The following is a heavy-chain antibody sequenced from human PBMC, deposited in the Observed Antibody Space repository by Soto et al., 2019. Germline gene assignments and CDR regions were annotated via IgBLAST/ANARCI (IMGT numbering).Heavy chain of an antibody. D-gene: IGHD2-15*01. Sequence: PGGSLRLSCATSGFTFSSYEMNWVRQAPGKGLEWVSYICSSGSTIYYADSVKGRFTISRDNAKNTLYPQMNSLRAEDTAVYYCAKDKGWVDYYGMDVWGQGTTVTVSS. V-gene: IGHV3-48*03. CDR1: GFTFSSYE. CDR3: AKDKGWVDYYGMDV. CDR2: ICSSGSTI. J-gene: IGHJ6*02.